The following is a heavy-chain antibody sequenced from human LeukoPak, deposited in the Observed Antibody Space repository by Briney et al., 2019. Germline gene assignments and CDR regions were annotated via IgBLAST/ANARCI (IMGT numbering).Heavy chain of an antibody. V-gene: IGHV3-21*01. J-gene: IGHJ6*02. CDR2: ISSSSSSI. D-gene: IGHD1-1*01. CDR3: ARAAGKIVYGMDV. Sequence: PGGSLRLSCAASGFTFSTYTMNWVRQAPGKGLEWVSSISSSSSSIYYAESVKGRFTISRDNAKNSLYLQMKSLRAEDTAVYYCARAAGKIVYGMDVWGQGTTVTVSS. CDR1: GFTFSTYT.